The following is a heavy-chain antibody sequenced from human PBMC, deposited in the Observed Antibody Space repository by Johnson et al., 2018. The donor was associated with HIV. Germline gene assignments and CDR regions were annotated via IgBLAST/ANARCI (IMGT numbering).Heavy chain of an antibody. CDR1: GFTFSSYG. Sequence: QVQLVESGGGVVQPGRSLRLSCAASGFTFSSYGMAWVRQAPGKGLEWVTVISFAGVKKYYADSVKGRFTISRDNSKGTLYLQMDGLRPEDTALYYCARRYSGSYRGAFDIWGQGTMVTGSS. D-gene: IGHD1-26*01. J-gene: IGHJ3*02. CDR3: ARRYSGSYRGAFDI. V-gene: IGHV3-30*03. CDR2: ISFAGVKK.